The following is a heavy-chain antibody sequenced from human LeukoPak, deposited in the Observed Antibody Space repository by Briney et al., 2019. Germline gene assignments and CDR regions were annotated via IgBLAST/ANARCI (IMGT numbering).Heavy chain of an antibody. D-gene: IGHD3-9*01. CDR1: GYTFTSNY. J-gene: IGHJ4*02. Sequence: ASVKVSCKASGYTFTSNYIHWVRQAPGQGLEWMGIINPSGGSTSYAQKFQGRVTMTRDTSTSTVYMELSSLRSEDTAVYYCARELYYGDYDILAGTFDYWGQGTLVTVSS. CDR2: INPSGGST. CDR3: ARELYYGDYDILAGTFDY. V-gene: IGHV1-46*01.